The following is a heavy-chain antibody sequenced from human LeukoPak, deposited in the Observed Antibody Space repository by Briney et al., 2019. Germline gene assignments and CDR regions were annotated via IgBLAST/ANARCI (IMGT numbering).Heavy chain of an antibody. CDR1: GFTFSSYA. CDR3: AKEKSSSGWYREGEFDY. CDR2: ISGSGGST. Sequence: GGSLRLSCAASGFTFSSYAMSWVRQAPGKGLEWVSAISGSGGSTYYADSVKGRFTISRDNSKNTLYLQMNSLRAEDTAVYYCAKEKSSSGWYREGEFDYWGQGTLVTVSS. V-gene: IGHV3-23*01. J-gene: IGHJ4*02. D-gene: IGHD6-19*01.